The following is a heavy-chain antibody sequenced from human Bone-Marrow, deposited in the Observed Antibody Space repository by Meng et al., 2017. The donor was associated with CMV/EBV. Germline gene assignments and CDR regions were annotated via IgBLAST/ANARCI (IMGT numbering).Heavy chain of an antibody. CDR3: AKVFARWELHDFDY. J-gene: IGHJ4*01. Sequence: GGSLRLSCVSSGFTFSSYSMSWVRQAPGKGLEWVSSMSSSSSYIYYADSVKGRFTIARDNAKNSLYLQMNSLRAEDTAVYYCAKVFARWELHDFDYWGQGTLVTVSS. CDR1: GFTFSSYS. CDR2: MSSSSSYI. V-gene: IGHV3-21*04. D-gene: IGHD1-26*01.